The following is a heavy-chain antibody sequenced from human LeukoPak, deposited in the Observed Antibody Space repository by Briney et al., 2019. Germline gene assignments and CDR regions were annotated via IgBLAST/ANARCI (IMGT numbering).Heavy chain of an antibody. CDR2: ISYSGNT. D-gene: IGHD3-22*01. V-gene: IGHV4-39*07. Sequence: SETLSLTCFVSGGSISSNNYYWDWIRQSPGKGLEWIGSISYSGNTYDNPSLKSRVTISVDTSKNQFSLKLSSVTAADTAVYFCARGPYSYDSSGAFDIWGQGTMVTVSS. J-gene: IGHJ3*02. CDR3: ARGPYSYDSSGAFDI. CDR1: GGSISSNNYY.